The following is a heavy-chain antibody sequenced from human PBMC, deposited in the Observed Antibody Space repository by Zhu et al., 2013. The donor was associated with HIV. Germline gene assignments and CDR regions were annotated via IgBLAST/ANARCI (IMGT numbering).Heavy chain of an antibody. CDR1: GYTLTELS. CDR3: ATLPPDLRFLRAGGTYYFDY. J-gene: IGHJ4*02. CDR2: FDPEDGET. D-gene: IGHD3-3*01. V-gene: IGHV1-24*01. Sequence: QVQLVQSGAEVKKPGASVKVSCKVSGYTLTELSMHWVRQAPGKGLEWMGGFDPEDGETIYAQKFQGRVTMTEDTSTDTAYMELSSLRSEDTAVYYCATLPPDLRFLRAGGTYYFDYWGQGTLVTVSS.